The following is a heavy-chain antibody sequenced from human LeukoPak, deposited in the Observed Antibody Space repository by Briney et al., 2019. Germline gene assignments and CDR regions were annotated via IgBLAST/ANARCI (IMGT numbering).Heavy chain of an antibody. CDR2: ISPYNGNT. D-gene: IGHD6-19*01. J-gene: IGHJ4*02. V-gene: IGHV1-18*01. Sequence: ASVKVSCKASGYDFTSVGITRVRRAPGQGLEWMGWISPYNGNTRYAQKFQGRVAMTTDTSTTTAYMELRGLRFNDTAVYYCARAGSGSGWYFDYWGQGTLVTVSS. CDR3: ARAGSGSGWYFDY. CDR1: GYDFTSVG.